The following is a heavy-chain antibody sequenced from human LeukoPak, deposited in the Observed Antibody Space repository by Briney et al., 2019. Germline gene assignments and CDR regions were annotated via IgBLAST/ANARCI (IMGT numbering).Heavy chain of an antibody. CDR3: ATTLTRDSSGSYGALDY. CDR1: GFTFSSDS. J-gene: IGHJ4*02. V-gene: IGHV3-21*01. Sequence: GGSLRLSCAASGFTFSSDSMNWVRQAPGKGLEWVSSISSISDYIYYADLVKGRFTISRDNAKNSLYLQMNSLRVEDTAVYYCATTLTRDSSGSYGALDYWGQGALVTVSS. CDR2: ISSISDYI. D-gene: IGHD3-22*01.